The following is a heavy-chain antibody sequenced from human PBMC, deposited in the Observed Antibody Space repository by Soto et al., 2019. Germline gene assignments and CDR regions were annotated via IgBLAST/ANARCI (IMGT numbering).Heavy chain of an antibody. CDR2: IIPILGIA. Sequence: ASVKVSCKASGGTFSSYTISWVRQAPGQGLEWMGRIIPILGIAKYAQKFQGRVTITADKSTSTAYMELSSLRSEDTAVFYCASLPVAEDAYDIWGQGTMVTVSS. V-gene: IGHV1-69*02. D-gene: IGHD6-19*01. CDR1: GGTFSSYT. J-gene: IGHJ3*02. CDR3: ASLPVAEDAYDI.